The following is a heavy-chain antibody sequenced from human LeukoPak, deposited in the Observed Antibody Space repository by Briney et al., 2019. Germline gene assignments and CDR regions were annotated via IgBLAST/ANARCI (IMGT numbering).Heavy chain of an antibody. J-gene: IGHJ6*03. CDR3: ARDLWYCSSTSCSPMDV. CDR1: GYTFTSYG. CDR2: ISAYNGNT. Sequence: ASVKVSCKASGYTFTSYGISWVRQAPGQGLEWMGWISAYNGNTNYAQKLQGRVTMTTDTSTSTAYMELRSLRSDDTAVYYCARDLWYCSSTSCSPMDVWGKGTTVTVSS. D-gene: IGHD2-2*01. V-gene: IGHV1-18*01.